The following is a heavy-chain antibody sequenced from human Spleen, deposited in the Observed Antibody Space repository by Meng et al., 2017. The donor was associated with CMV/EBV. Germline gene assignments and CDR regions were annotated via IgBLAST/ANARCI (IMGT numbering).Heavy chain of an antibody. Sequence: QVQLQESGPGLVKPSGTLSLPCIVSGGSISSGDYYWSWIRQPPGKGLEWIGSVRYSGTAYYHPSLTSRVTISVDTSKNQFSLNLSSLTAADTAVYYCARHVYGDSYGFWGQGTLVTVSS. CDR1: GGSISSGDYY. CDR3: ARHVYGDSYGF. D-gene: IGHD4-17*01. CDR2: VRYSGTA. J-gene: IGHJ4*02. V-gene: IGHV4-39*01.